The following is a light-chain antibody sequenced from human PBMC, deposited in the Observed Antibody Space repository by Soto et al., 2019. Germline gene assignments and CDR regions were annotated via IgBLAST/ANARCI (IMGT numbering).Light chain of an antibody. CDR1: QSISNW. V-gene: IGKV1-5*03. J-gene: IGKJ2*01. CDR2: KAS. CDR3: QQYNSYWYT. Sequence: DIQMTQSPSTLSASVGDRVTITCRASQSISNWLAWYQQKPGKAPKLLIYKASTLESRVPSRFSGSGSGTEFTLTISSLQPDDVATYFCQQYNSYWYTFGQGTKLDIK.